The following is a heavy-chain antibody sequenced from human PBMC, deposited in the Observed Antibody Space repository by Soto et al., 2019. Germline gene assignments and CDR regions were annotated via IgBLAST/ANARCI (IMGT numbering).Heavy chain of an antibody. CDR3: ARAYHLQKGQMGTYYFDY. V-gene: IGHV4-59*01. D-gene: IGHD1-1*01. CDR2: IYYSGST. J-gene: IGHJ4*02. Sequence: SETLSLTCTVSGGSISSYYWSWIRQPPGKGLEWIGDIYYSGSTNYNPSLKSRVNISVDTSKNQFSLKLSSVTAADTAVYYCARAYHLQKGQMGTYYFDYWGQGTLVTVSS. CDR1: GGSISSYY.